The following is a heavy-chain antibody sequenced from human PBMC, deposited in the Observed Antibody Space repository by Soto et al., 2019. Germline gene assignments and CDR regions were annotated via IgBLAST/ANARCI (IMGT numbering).Heavy chain of an antibody. CDR2: INTDGSST. CDR1: GFTFSNYW. CDR3: ARDRVYYDSGYYYGYGMDV. D-gene: IGHD3-22*01. V-gene: IGHV3-74*01. Sequence: LRLSCVASGFTFSNYWIHWVRQAPGKGLVWVSRINTDGSSTTYADSVQGRFTITRDNAQNTLYLQMNSLRAEDTAVYYCARDRVYYDSGYYYGYGMDVWGQGTTVTVSS. J-gene: IGHJ6*02.